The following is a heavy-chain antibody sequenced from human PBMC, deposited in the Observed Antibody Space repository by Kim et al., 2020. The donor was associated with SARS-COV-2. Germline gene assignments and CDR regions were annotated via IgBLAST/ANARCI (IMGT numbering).Heavy chain of an antibody. V-gene: IGHV3-23*01. CDR3: AIDLALWSSTSCSGGVEY. CDR1: VFTFSSYA. D-gene: IGHD2-2*01. CDR2: ISNSGGST. Sequence: GGSLRLSCAASVFTFSSYAMSWVRQAPGKGLEWVSGISNSGGSTYYADSVKGRFTISRDNSKNTLYLEMNSLRAEDTAVYYCAIDLALWSSTSCSGGVEYGGQGTRVTVSS. J-gene: IGHJ4*02.